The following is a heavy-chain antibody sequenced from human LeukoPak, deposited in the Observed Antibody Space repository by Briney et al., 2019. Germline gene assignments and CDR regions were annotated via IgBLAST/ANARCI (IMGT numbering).Heavy chain of an antibody. CDR2: IWNDGSDK. V-gene: IGHV3-33*06. J-gene: IGHJ4*02. D-gene: IGHD4-11*01. Sequence: PGRSLRLSCTTSGFTFSHYAMHWVRQAPGKGLEWVAVIWNDGSDKYYGDSVKGRFTISRDNSKKTVYLQLGSLRVEDTAVYYCAKDAERGFDFSNSLQSWGQGTLVTVSS. CDR1: GFTFSHYA. CDR3: AKDAERGFDFSNSLQS.